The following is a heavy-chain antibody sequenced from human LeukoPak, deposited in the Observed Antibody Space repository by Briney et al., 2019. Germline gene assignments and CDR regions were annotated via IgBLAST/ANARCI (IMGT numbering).Heavy chain of an antibody. J-gene: IGHJ6*02. CDR2: INNSGRT. CDR3: ARGYFTYYYYYGMDV. D-gene: IGHD2-21*01. V-gene: IGHV4-34*01. CDR1: GGSFSCYY. Sequence: PSETLPLTCAVYGGSFSCYYWSWIRQPPGKGLEWIGEINNSGRTNYNPSLKNRVTISVDTSKNPFSLKLSSVTAADTAVYYCARGYFTYYYYYGMDVWGQGTTVTVSS.